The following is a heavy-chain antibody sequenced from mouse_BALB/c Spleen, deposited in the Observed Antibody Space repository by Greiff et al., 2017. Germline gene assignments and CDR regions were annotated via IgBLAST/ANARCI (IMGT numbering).Heavy chain of an antibody. Sequence: EVMLVESGGDLVKPGGSLKLSCAASGFTFSSYGMSWVRQTPDKRLEWVATISSGGSYTYYPDSVKGRFTISRDNAKNTLYLQMSSLKSEDTAMYYCARDYLYAMDYWGQGTSVTVSS. CDR1: GFTFSSYG. D-gene: IGHD2-4*01. V-gene: IGHV5-6*01. CDR3: ARDYLYAMDY. CDR2: ISSGGSYT. J-gene: IGHJ4*01.